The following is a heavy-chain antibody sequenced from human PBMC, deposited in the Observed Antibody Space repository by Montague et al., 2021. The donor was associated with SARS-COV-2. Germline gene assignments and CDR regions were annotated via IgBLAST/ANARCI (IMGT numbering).Heavy chain of an antibody. D-gene: IGHD3-22*01. J-gene: IGHJ3*02. CDR3: ASPTYYYDSSGSAAFDI. CDR2: IYYSGST. Sequence: SETLSLTCTVSGGSISSSNYYWGWIRQPPGKGLEWIGSIYYSGSTYYNPSLKSRVTLFVDTSKNQFSLKLGSVTAADTAVYYCASPTYYYDSSGSAAFDIWGQGTMVTVSS. CDR1: GGSISSSNYY. V-gene: IGHV4-39*01.